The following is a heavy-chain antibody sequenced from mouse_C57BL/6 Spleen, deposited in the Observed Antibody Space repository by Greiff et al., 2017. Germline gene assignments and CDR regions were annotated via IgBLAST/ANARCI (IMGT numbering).Heavy chain of an antibody. V-gene: IGHV1-72*01. J-gene: IGHJ1*03. CDR1: GYTFTSYW. Sequence: QVQLQQPGAELVKPGASVQLSCKASGYTFTSYWMHWVKQRPGRGLAWLGRIDPTSGGTKYNEKFKSKATLTVAKPSSTAYMQLSSLTSEDSAVYYCARDGSSPWYFDVWGTGTTVTVSS. CDR3: ARDGSSPWYFDV. D-gene: IGHD1-1*01. CDR2: IDPTSGGT.